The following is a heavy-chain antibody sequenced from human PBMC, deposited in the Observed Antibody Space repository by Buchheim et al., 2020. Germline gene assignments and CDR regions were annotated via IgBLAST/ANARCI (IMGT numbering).Heavy chain of an antibody. CDR3: AGGGTTFDY. CDR2: ISSSGSSK. J-gene: IGHJ4*02. D-gene: IGHD2/OR15-2a*01. V-gene: IGHV3-48*03. CDR1: GFTFSSYE. Sequence: EVQLVESGGGLVQPGGSLRLSCAASGFTFSSYEMNWVRQAPGKGLECLSYISSSGSSKYYADSVKGRFTISRDNPQNSLYLQMNSLRVDDTAVYYCAGGGTTFDYWGKGAL.